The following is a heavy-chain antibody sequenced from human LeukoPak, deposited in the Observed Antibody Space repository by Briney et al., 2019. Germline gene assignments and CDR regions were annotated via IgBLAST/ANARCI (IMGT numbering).Heavy chain of an antibody. CDR2: IYYSGST. Sequence: SETLSLTCTVSGGPLSSSNYYWGWIRQPPGKGLEWIGSIYYSGSTFYNPSLKSRVTISVDTSKNQFSLKMSSVTAADTAVYYCARHWTGLLWFGYWGQGTLVTVSS. V-gene: IGHV4-39*01. CDR1: GGPLSSSNYY. J-gene: IGHJ4*02. D-gene: IGHD3-10*01. CDR3: ARHWTGLLWFGY.